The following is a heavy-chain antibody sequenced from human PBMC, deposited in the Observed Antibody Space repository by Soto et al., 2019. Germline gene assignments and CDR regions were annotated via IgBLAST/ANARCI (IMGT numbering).Heavy chain of an antibody. D-gene: IGHD4-4*01. Sequence: SETLSLTCTVSGVSISSYYWSWIRQPPGKGLEWIGYIYYSGSTNYNPSLKSRVTISVDTSKNQFSLKLSSVTAADTAVYYCARQGLQAYYYYYMDVWGKGTTVTVSS. CDR3: ARQGLQAYYYYYMDV. CDR1: GVSISSYY. CDR2: IYYSGST. J-gene: IGHJ6*03. V-gene: IGHV4-59*08.